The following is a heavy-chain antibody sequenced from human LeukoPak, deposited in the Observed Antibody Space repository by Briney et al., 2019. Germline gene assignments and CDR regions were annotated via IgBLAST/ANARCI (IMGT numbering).Heavy chain of an antibody. V-gene: IGHV3-23*01. Sequence: LAGGSLRLSCAASGFTFSSYAMSWVRQAPGKGLEWVSAISGSGSSTYYADSVKGRFTISRDNSKNTLYLQMNSLRAEDTAVYYCAKDGEWLRLRYWYFDLWGRGTLVTVSS. J-gene: IGHJ2*01. CDR1: GFTFSSYA. CDR3: AKDGEWLRLRYWYFDL. CDR2: ISGSGSST. D-gene: IGHD5-12*01.